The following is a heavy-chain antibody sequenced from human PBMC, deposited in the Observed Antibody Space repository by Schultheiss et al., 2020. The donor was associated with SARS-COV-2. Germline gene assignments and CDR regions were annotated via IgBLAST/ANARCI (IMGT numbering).Heavy chain of an antibody. D-gene: IGHD6-19*01. J-gene: IGHJ4*02. CDR3: ASYWSSGWYY. Sequence: GGSLRLSCAASGFTFSSYSMNWVRQAPGKGLEGVAVTSCDGSKTYYADSVKGRFTISRDNSKNTLYLQMNSLRAEDTAVYYCASYWSSGWYYWGQGTLVTVSS. V-gene: IGHV3-30*03. CDR2: TSCDGSKT. CDR1: GFTFSSYS.